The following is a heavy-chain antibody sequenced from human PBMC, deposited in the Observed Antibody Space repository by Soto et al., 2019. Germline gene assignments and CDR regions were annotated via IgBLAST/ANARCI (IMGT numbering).Heavy chain of an antibody. CDR3: ARASPVICGGDPCYRVDSSFDS. J-gene: IGHJ5*01. CDR1: GATFSTTG. V-gene: IGHV1-69*01. D-gene: IGHD2-21*02. Sequence: QVQLVQSGAEVRKPGSSLRVSCKSSGATFSTTGISWVRQAPGQGLEWMGGIIPLFGTPKYARKFQGRVSITADESTNTGYMELKSLRPDDAAVYYCARASPVICGGDPCYRVDSSFDSWGQGSLVIVSS. CDR2: IIPLFGTP.